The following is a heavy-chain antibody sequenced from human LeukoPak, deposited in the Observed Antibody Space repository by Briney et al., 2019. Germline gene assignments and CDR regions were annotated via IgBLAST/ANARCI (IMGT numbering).Heavy chain of an antibody. CDR2: INHSGST. CDR1: GGSFSGYY. D-gene: IGHD4-17*01. V-gene: IGHV4-34*01. CDR3: ARGLDGDYEGVDY. J-gene: IGHJ4*02. Sequence: SETLSLTCAVYGGSFSGYYWSWIRQPPGKGLEWIGEINHSGSTNYNPSLKSRVTISVDTSKNQFSLKLSSVTATDTAVYYCARGLDGDYEGVDYWGQGTLVTVSS.